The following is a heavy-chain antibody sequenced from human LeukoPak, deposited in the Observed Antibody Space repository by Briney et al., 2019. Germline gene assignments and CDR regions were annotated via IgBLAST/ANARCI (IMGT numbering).Heavy chain of an antibody. J-gene: IGHJ5*02. CDR1: GYSFTSYD. CDR2: MNPDSGNT. D-gene: IGHD6-13*01. Sequence: ASVKVPCKASGYSFTSYDINWVRQATGQGLEWMGWMNPDSGNTGYAQKFQGRVTMTRDTSMSTAYMEVNSLRSEDTAVYYCARSSAGQGVWFDPWGQGTLVTVSS. CDR3: ARSSAGQGVWFDP. V-gene: IGHV1-8*01.